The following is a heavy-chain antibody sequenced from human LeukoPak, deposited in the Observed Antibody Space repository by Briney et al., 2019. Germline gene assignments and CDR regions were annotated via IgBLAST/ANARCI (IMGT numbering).Heavy chain of an antibody. J-gene: IGHJ6*02. CDR3: AREGVLIRYFDWLSRGYYGMDV. CDR2: MNPNGGNT. CDR1: GYTFTSYD. V-gene: IGHV1-8*01. Sequence: ASVKVSCKASGYTFTSYDINWVRQATGQGLEWMGWMNPNGGNTGYAQKFQGRVTMTRNTSISTAYMELSSLRSEDTAVYYCAREGVLIRYFDWLSRGYYGMDVWGQGTTVTVSS. D-gene: IGHD3-9*01.